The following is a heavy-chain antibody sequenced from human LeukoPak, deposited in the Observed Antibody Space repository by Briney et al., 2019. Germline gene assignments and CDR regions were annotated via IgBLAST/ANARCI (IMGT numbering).Heavy chain of an antibody. D-gene: IGHD5-24*01. CDR1: GYTFTSYG. CDR2: ISAYNGNT. V-gene: IGHV1-18*01. CDR3: ARKMATTGETDY. J-gene: IGHJ4*02. Sequence: ASVKVSCKASGYTFTSYGISWVRQAPGQGLEWMGWISAYNGNTNYAQKLRGRVTMTTDTSTSTAYMELRSLRSDDTAVYYCARKMATTGETDYWGQGTLVTVSS.